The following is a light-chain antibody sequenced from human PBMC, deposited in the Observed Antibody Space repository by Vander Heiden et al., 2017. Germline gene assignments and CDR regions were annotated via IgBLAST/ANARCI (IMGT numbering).Light chain of an antibody. Sequence: QSALTQPASVSGSPGQSITTSCPRTSSDVVTYNLVSWYRQDPGKAPKLIIYDGTKRPSGISNRFSGSKSGNTASLTISGLQAGDEADDYCCSHAGSSTFDVVFGGGTKLTVL. V-gene: IGLV2-23*03. CDR2: DGT. J-gene: IGLJ2*01. CDR3: CSHAGSSTFDVV. CDR1: SSDVVTYNL.